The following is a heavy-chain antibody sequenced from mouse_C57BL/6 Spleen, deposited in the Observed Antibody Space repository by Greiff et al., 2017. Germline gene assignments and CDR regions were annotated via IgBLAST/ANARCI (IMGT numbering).Heavy chain of an antibody. J-gene: IGHJ1*03. CDR1: GYTFTSYW. V-gene: IGHV1-50*01. CDR2: IDPSDSYT. CDR3: ARRITTVGSPHWYFDV. Sequence: QVQLQQPGAELVKPGASVKLSCKASGYTFTSYWMQWVKQRPGQGLEWIGEIDPSDSYTNHNQKFKGKATLTVDTSSSTAYMQLLSLTSEDSAVYYCARRITTVGSPHWYFDVWGTGTTVTVSS. D-gene: IGHD1-1*01.